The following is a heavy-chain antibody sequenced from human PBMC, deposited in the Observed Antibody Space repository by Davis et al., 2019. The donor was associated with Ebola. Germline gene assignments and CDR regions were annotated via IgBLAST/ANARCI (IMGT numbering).Heavy chain of an antibody. Sequence: LRLSCAVSGGSISSGGYSWSWIRQPPGKGLEWIGYIYHSGSTYYNPSLKSRVTISVDRSKNQFSLKLSSVTAADTAVYYCARGALEEFLGDAFDIWGQGTMVTVSS. CDR3: ARGALEEFLGDAFDI. D-gene: IGHD3-3*01. J-gene: IGHJ3*02. CDR2: IYHSGST. V-gene: IGHV4-30-2*01. CDR1: GGSISSGGYS.